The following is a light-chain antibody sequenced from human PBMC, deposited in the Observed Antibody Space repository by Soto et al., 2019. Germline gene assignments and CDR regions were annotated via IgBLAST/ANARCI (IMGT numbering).Light chain of an antibody. J-gene: IGKJ1*01. CDR3: QHYQNLWA. CDR1: QSVYSN. Sequence: EIVMTQSPATLSVSPGERATLSCRASQSVYSNVAWYQQRPGQAPRLLIYRASTRATGIPARFSGSGSGTDFTLTISSLQSEDFAVYYCQHYQNLWAFGQGTKVEIK. V-gene: IGKV3-15*01. CDR2: RAS.